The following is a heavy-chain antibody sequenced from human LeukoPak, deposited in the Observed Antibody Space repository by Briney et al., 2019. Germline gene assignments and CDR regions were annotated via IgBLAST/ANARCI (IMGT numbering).Heavy chain of an antibody. Sequence: GRSLRLSCAASGFTFSSYGMHWVRQAPGKGLEWVAVIWYDGSNKYYADSVKGRFTISRDNSKNTLYLQMNSLRAEDTAVYYCAKDPSSGYYLLFDYWGQGTLVTVSS. D-gene: IGHD3-22*01. CDR1: GFTFSSYG. CDR3: AKDPSSGYYLLFDY. J-gene: IGHJ4*02. V-gene: IGHV3-33*06. CDR2: IWYDGSNK.